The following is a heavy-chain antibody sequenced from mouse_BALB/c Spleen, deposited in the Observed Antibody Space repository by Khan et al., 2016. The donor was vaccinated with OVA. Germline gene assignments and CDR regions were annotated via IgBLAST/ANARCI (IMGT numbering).Heavy chain of an antibody. CDR3: TIRGDGYYGIAY. D-gene: IGHD2-3*01. V-gene: IGHV2-2*02. J-gene: IGHJ3*01. Sequence: QVQLKQSGPGLVQPSQSLSITCTVSGFSLSSYGVQWVRQSPGQGLEWLGVIWSGGTTDYSAAFISRLSISKDNSKSQVFFKMNSLQANDTAIYYCTIRGDGYYGIAYWGQGTLVTVSA. CDR2: IWSGGTT. CDR1: GFSLSSYG.